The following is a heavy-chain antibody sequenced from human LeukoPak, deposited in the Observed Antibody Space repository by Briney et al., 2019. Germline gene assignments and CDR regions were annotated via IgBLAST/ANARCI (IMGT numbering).Heavy chain of an antibody. D-gene: IGHD3-10*01. J-gene: IGHJ4*02. Sequence: GSLRLSCAASGFTFSSYGVHWVRQAPGKGLEWVAVISYDGSNKYYADSVKGRFTISRDNSKNTLYLQMNSLRAEDTAVYYCAKNLPPYYYGSGSLDYWGQGTLVTVSS. CDR1: GFTFSSYG. CDR3: AKNLPPYYYGSGSLDY. CDR2: ISYDGSNK. V-gene: IGHV3-30*18.